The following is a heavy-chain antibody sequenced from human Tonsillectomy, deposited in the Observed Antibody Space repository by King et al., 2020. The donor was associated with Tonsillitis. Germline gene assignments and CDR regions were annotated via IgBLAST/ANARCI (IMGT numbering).Heavy chain of an antibody. CDR2: IYNGGSST. D-gene: IGHD3-10*01. V-gene: IGHV3-23*03. J-gene: IGHJ4*01. CDR1: GFTFSSYA. Sequence: EVQLVESGGGLVQPGGSLRLSCAASGFTFSSYAMSWVRQGPGKGLEWVSFIYNGGSSTDYADSVKGRFTISRDNSKNTLYLRMNSLRAEDTAVYYCAKSLDYYDSGSFDYWGQGTLVTVSS. CDR3: AKSLDYYDSGSFDY.